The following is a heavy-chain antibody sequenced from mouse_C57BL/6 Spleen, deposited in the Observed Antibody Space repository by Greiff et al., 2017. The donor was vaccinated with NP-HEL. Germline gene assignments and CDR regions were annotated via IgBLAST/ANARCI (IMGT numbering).Heavy chain of an antibody. V-gene: IGHV1-15*01. CDR1: GYTFTDYE. J-gene: IGHJ3*01. CDR3: TRIYYYGSSRVFAY. Sequence: QVQLQQSGAELVRPGASVTLSCKASGYTFTDYEMHWVKQTPVHGLEWIGAIDPATGGTAYNQKFKGKAILTADKAYSTAYMVLRSLTSEDSAVYYCTRIYYYGSSRVFAYWGQGTLVTVSA. CDR2: IDPATGGT. D-gene: IGHD1-1*01.